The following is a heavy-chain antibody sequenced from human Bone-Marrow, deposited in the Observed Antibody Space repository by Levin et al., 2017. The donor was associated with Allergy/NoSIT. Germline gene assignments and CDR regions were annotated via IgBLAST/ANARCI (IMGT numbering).Heavy chain of an antibody. D-gene: IGHD4-17*01. CDR3: ARNGLTGESDF. V-gene: IGHV3-33*01. Sequence: SCTGSGFVFGTFGMHWVRQIPGKGLEWVAVVWFDETNTHYADPVKGRFIISRDNSKNTMYLTMNNLRVEDTAVYYCARNGLTGESDFWGQGTLVIVSS. J-gene: IGHJ4*02. CDR2: VWFDETNT. CDR1: GFVFGTFG.